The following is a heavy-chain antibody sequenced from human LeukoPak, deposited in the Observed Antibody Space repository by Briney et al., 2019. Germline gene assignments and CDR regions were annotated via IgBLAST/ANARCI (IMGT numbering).Heavy chain of an antibody. V-gene: IGHV1-24*01. Sequence: ASVEVSCKVSGSTLADLSMHWVRQAPGKGLEWVGGFDRKNGDTIYAQRFRGRVTLTEDTSTGTAYMDLSSLSADDTAVYYCATGVFCATTTCPGYQHYYYFMDVWGKGTTVTVSS. CDR2: FDRKNGDT. CDR1: GSTLADLS. CDR3: ATGVFCATTTCPGYQHYYYFMDV. J-gene: IGHJ6*03. D-gene: IGHD2-2*01.